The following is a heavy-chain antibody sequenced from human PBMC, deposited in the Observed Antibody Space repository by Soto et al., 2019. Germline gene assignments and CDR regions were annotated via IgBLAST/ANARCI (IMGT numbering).Heavy chain of an antibody. CDR2: IYYSGST. CDR1: GGSISSYY. Sequence: SETLSLTCTVSGGSISSYYWSWIRQPPGKGLEWIGYIYYSGSTNYNPSLKSRVTISVDTSKNQFSLKLSSVTAADTAVYYCARAFVVVAATTNWIDPLGQRTPVTVSS. CDR3: ARAFVVVAATTNWIDP. J-gene: IGHJ5*02. V-gene: IGHV4-59*01. D-gene: IGHD2-15*01.